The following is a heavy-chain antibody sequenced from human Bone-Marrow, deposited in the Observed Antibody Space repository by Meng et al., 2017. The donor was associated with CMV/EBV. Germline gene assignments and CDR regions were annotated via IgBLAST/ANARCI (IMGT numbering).Heavy chain of an antibody. J-gene: IGHJ3*02. D-gene: IGHD4-17*01. CDR1: GLSFDNYA. V-gene: IGHV3-23*01. Sequence: GESLKISCAASGLSFDNYAMGWVRQAPGKGLGWVSGISSSGSVILYAGSVKGRFTISRDNSKSTLYFQMNSLRAEDTAVYYGARQDYVDYDYLGDAFDIWGQGTRVTVSS. CDR2: ISSSGSVI. CDR3: ARQDYVDYDYLGDAFDI.